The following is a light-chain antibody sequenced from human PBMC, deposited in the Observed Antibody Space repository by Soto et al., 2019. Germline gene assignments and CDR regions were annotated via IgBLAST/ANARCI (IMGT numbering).Light chain of an antibody. Sequence: EVVMTQSPATLSVSPGERATLSCRASQSVYSNLAWYQQKPGQAPRLLIYDASTRATGTPATFSGSGSGTEFTLTISSLQSEDFAIYYCQQYNSWPRTFGGGTKVEIK. J-gene: IGKJ4*01. V-gene: IGKV3-15*01. CDR1: QSVYSN. CDR3: QQYNSWPRT. CDR2: DAS.